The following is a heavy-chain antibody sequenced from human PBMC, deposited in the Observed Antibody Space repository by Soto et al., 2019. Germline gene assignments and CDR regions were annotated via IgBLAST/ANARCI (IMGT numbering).Heavy chain of an antibody. CDR3: ARCGRTSCPPYYYYGMDG. V-gene: IGHV1-69*13. J-gene: IGHJ6*02. D-gene: IGHD2-2*01. CDR2: IIPIFGTA. CDR1: GGTFSSYA. Sequence: SVKVSCKASGGTFSSYAISWVRQAPGQGLEWMGGIIPIFGTANYAQKFQGRVTITADESTSTAYMELSSLRSEDKAVYYCARCGRTSCPPYYYYGMDGWGQGTTVTVSS.